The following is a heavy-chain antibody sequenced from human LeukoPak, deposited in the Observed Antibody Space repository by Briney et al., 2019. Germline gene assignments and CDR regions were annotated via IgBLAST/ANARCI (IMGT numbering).Heavy chain of an antibody. Sequence: PGGSLRLSCAASGFAFHDYAMHWVRQAPGKGLEWVSSISWNSGAIRYADSVKGRFIISRDNAKNSLYLQMNSLRAEDTALYYCAKASGGYCSSISCYHFDYWGQGTLVTVSS. CDR3: AKASGGYCSSISCYHFDY. D-gene: IGHD2-2*01. J-gene: IGHJ4*02. V-gene: IGHV3-9*01. CDR2: ISWNSGAI. CDR1: GFAFHDYA.